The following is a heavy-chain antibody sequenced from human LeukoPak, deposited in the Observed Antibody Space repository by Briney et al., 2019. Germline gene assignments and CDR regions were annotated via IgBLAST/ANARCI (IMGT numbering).Heavy chain of an antibody. CDR3: AKSNGYGLVDI. CDR2: IFYSGGT. V-gene: IGHV4-59*04. D-gene: IGHD3-10*01. J-gene: IGHJ3*02. Sequence: SETLSLTCTVSGGSISSYYWSWIRQTPGKGLEWIGNIFYSGGTYYSPSLTSRVTISLDTSRIQFSLKLNSVTAADTAVYYCAKSNGYGLVDIWGQGTMVTVSS. CDR1: GGSISSYY.